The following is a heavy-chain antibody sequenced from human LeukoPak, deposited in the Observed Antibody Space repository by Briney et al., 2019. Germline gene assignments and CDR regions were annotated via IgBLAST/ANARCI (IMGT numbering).Heavy chain of an antibody. CDR2: ISSSSSYI. Sequence: GGSLRLSCTASGFTFSSYSMNWVRQAPGKGLEWVSSISSSSSYIYYADSVKGRFTISRDNAKNSLFLQMNSLRAEDTAVYYCAKDTAAGTQDWGQGTLVTVSS. V-gene: IGHV3-21*01. J-gene: IGHJ4*02. D-gene: IGHD6-13*01. CDR3: AKDTAAGTQD. CDR1: GFTFSSYS.